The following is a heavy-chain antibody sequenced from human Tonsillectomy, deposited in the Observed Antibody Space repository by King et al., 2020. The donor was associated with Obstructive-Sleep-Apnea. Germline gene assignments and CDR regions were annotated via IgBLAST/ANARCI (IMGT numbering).Heavy chain of an antibody. Sequence: VQLVESGGGVVQPGRSLRLSCAASGFTFSSYGMHWVRQAPGKGLEWVAVISYDGSNKYYADSVKGRFTISRDNSKNTLYLQMNSLRAEDTAVYYCAKPRGYWSSTSCPFDYWGQGTLVTVSS. CDR1: GFTFSSYG. CDR3: AKPRGYWSSTSCPFDY. J-gene: IGHJ4*02. D-gene: IGHD2-2*03. V-gene: IGHV3-30*18. CDR2: ISYDGSNK.